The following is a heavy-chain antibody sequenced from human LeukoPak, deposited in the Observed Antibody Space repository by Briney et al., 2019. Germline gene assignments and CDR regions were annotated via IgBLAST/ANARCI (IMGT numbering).Heavy chain of an antibody. CDR1: GFTFDDYA. V-gene: IGHV3-9*01. CDR3: AKDIGSMGTVTTIFVSGVLGIDY. J-gene: IGHJ4*02. CDR2: ISWNSGSI. Sequence: GGSLRLSCAASGFTFDDYAMHWVRQAPGKGLEWVSGISWNSGSIGYADSVKGRFTISRDNAKNSLYLQMNSLRAEDTALYYCAKDIGSMGTVTTIFVSGVLGIDYWGQGTLVTVSS. D-gene: IGHD4-17*01.